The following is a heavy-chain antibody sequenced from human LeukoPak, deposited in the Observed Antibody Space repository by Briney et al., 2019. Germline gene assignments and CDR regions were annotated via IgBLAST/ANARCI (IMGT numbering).Heavy chain of an antibody. CDR1: GFTFTNAW. D-gene: IGHD3-10*01. J-gene: IGHJ4*02. V-gene: IGHV3-15*01. CDR2: IKSKADGETS. Sequence: GGSLRLSCTVSGFTFTNAWMTWVRQAPGKGLEWVGRIKSKADGETSEYVAPVKGRFTISRDDSKNMLYLQMNSLKSEDTAVYYCTTGPMLLWSGEFEFYFAHWGQGPLVTVSS. CDR3: TTGPMLLWSGEFEFYFAH.